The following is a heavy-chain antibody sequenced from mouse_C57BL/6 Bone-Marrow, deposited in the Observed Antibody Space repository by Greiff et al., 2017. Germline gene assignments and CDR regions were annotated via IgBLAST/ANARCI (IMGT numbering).Heavy chain of an antibody. V-gene: IGHV5-4*01. J-gene: IGHJ4*01. CDR3: ASYSNPYYAMDY. CDR2: ISDGGSYT. CDR1: GFTFSSYA. D-gene: IGHD2-5*01. Sequence: DVHLVESGGGLVKPGGSLKLSCAASGFTFSSYAMSWVRQTPEKRLEWVATISDGGSYTYYPDNVKGRFTISRDNAKNNLYLQMSHLKSEDTAMYYCASYSNPYYAMDYWGQGTSVTVSS.